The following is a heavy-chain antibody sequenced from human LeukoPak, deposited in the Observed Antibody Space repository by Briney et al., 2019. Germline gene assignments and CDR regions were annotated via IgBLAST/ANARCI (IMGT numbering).Heavy chain of an antibody. CDR2: ISYDGGNK. D-gene: IGHD3-22*01. V-gene: IGHV3-30*18. CDR3: AKDGSYYDSSGYYYDAFDI. J-gene: IGHJ3*02. Sequence: GRSLRLSCAASGFTFSSYGMHWVRQAPGKGLEWVAVISYDGGNKYYADSVKGRFTISRDNSKNTLYLQMNSLRAEDTAVYYCAKDGSYYDSSGYYYDAFDIWGQGTMVTVSS. CDR1: GFTFSSYG.